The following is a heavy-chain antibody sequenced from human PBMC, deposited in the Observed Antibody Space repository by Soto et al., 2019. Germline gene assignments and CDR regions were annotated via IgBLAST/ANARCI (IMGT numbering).Heavy chain of an antibody. CDR2: ISSSGTYI. CDR3: AKSLAGDSSGATYAGY. J-gene: IGHJ4*02. Sequence: PGGSLRLSCAASEFTFSTYSLNWVRQAPGKGLEWVSCISSSGTYIYYADSVKGRFTISRDNSKNTLYLQMNSLRAEDTAVYYCAKSLAGDSSGATYAGYWGQGTLVTVSS. CDR1: EFTFSTYS. D-gene: IGHD6-6*01. V-gene: IGHV3-21*01.